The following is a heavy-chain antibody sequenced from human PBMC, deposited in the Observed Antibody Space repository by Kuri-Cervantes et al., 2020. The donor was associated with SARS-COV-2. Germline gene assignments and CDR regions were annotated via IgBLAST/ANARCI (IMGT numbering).Heavy chain of an antibody. V-gene: IGHV3-9*03. CDR3: AKGGTSSSSLYFQH. CDR2: ISWNSGSI. J-gene: IGHJ1*01. D-gene: IGHD6-6*01. CDR1: GFTLSSYA. Sequence: GGSLRPPCAASGFTLSSYAMSWVRQAPGKGLEWVSGISWNSGSIGYADSVKGRFTISRDNAKNSLYQQMNSLRADDMAFYYCAKGGTSSSSLYFQHWGQGTLVTVSS.